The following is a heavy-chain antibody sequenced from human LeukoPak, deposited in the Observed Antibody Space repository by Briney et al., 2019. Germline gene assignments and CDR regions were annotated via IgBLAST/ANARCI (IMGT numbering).Heavy chain of an antibody. J-gene: IGHJ6*02. CDR1: GSTFSNAW. D-gene: IGHD1-14*01. CDR2: IKSKTDGGTI. Sequence: GGSLRLSCAASGSTFSNAWMSWVRQAPGKGLEWVGRIKSKTDGGTIDYAAPVKGRFTISRDDSKNTLYLQMNSLKTEDTAVYYCTTDIGTGGMDVWGQGTTVTVSS. CDR3: TTDIGTGGMDV. V-gene: IGHV3-15*01.